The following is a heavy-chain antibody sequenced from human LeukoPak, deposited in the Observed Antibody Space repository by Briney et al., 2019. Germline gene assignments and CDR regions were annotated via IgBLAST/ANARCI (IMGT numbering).Heavy chain of an antibody. CDR3: ARASMGSIAAAGGAFDI. CDR2: INPSGGST. V-gene: IGHV1-46*01. D-gene: IGHD6-13*01. Sequence: ASVKVSCKASGYTFTSYDINWVRQATGQGLEWMGIINPSGGSTSYAQKFQGRVTMTRDMSTSTVYMELSSLRSEDTAVYYCARASMGSIAAAGGAFDIWGQGTMVTVSS. CDR1: GYTFTSYD. J-gene: IGHJ3*02.